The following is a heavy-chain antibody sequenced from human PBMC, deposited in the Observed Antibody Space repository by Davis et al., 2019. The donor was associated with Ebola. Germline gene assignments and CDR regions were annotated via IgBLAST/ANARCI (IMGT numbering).Heavy chain of an antibody. CDR2: ISSSSNHI. CDR3: ARSLVVVVAARLDY. CDR1: GFTFSSYS. Sequence: PGGSLRLSCVASGFTFSSYSMNWVRQAPGKGLEWVAYISSSSNHIYYADSVKGRFTISRDNDKNSIYLQMHSLRDEDTAVYFCARSLVVVVAARLDYWGQGTLATVSS. D-gene: IGHD2-15*01. J-gene: IGHJ4*02. V-gene: IGHV3-48*02.